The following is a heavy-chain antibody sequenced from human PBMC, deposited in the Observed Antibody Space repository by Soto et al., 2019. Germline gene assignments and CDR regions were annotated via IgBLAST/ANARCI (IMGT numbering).Heavy chain of an antibody. D-gene: IGHD2-15*01. CDR1: GFTFSSYS. J-gene: IGHJ4*02. V-gene: IGHV3-48*01. CDR2: ISSSSSTI. CDR3: ARVGLGYCSGGSCFDY. Sequence: GGSLRLSCAASGFTFSSYSMNWVRQAPGKGLEWVSYISSSSSTIYYADSVKGRFTISRDNAKNSRYLQMNSLRAEDTAVYYCARVGLGYCSGGSCFDYWGQGTLVTVSS.